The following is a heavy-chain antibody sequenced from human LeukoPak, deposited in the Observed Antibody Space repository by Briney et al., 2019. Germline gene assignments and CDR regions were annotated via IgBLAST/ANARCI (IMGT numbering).Heavy chain of an antibody. Sequence: GGSLRLSCAASGFIFSNYWMSWVRQAPGIGLECVANINQDGSEKYYVDSVRGRFTVSRDNAKNSLYLQMNSLRAEDTAVYYCARAYYYDSTTYYNPTSSFDYWGQGTLVTVSS. V-gene: IGHV3-7*04. CDR2: INQDGSEK. CDR3: ARAYYYDSTTYYNPTSSFDY. D-gene: IGHD3-10*01. CDR1: GFIFSNYW. J-gene: IGHJ4*02.